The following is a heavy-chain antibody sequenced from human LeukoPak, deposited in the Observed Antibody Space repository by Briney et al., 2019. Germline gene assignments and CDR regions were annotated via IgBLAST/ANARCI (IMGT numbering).Heavy chain of an antibody. CDR3: ARNYRNYYYYMDV. J-gene: IGHJ6*03. V-gene: IGHV3-7*01. Sequence: GGSLRLSCAASRFTLSSYWMSWVRQAPGKGLEWVANIKQDGSEKYYVDSVKGRFTISRDNAKNSLYLQMNSLRAEDTAVYYCARNYRNYYYYMDVWGKGTTVTVSS. D-gene: IGHD1-7*01. CDR1: RFTLSSYW. CDR2: IKQDGSEK.